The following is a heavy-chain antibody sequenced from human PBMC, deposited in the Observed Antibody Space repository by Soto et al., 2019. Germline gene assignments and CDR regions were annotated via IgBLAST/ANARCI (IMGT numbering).Heavy chain of an antibody. Sequence: ASVKVSCKASGYTFTSYGISWVRQAPGQGLEWMGWISAYNGNTNYAQKLQGRVTMTTDTSTSTAYMELRSLRSDDTAVYYCARATPYLVGATASPYWGQGTLVTVSS. CDR3: ARATPYLVGATASPY. CDR2: ISAYNGNT. D-gene: IGHD1-26*01. V-gene: IGHV1-18*01. J-gene: IGHJ4*02. CDR1: GYTFTSYG.